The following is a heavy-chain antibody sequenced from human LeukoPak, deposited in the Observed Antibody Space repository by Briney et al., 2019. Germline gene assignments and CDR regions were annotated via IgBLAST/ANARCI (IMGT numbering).Heavy chain of an antibody. V-gene: IGHV3-64*01. CDR1: GFTFSSYA. CDR3: AKVGEIVVVPAAMGYFDY. D-gene: IGHD2-2*01. CDR2: ISSNGGST. J-gene: IGHJ4*02. Sequence: PGGSLRLSCAASGFTFSSYAMHWVRQAPGKGLEYVSAISSNGGSTYYANSVKGRFTISRDNSKNTLYLQMNSLRAEDTAVYYCAKVGEIVVVPAAMGYFDYWGQGTLVTVSS.